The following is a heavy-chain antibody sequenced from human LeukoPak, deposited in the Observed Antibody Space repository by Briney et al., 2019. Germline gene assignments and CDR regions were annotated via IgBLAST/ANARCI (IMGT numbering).Heavy chain of an antibody. J-gene: IGHJ6*04. D-gene: IGHD1-26*01. CDR2: IYASGSTI. V-gene: IGHV3-48*03. Sequence: PGGSLRLSCAASGFTFASYEMNWVRQAPGKGLECIAYIYASGSTIYYSDSVKGRFAISRDNAKNSLYLQMTSLSAEDTVVYYCAKRVGYYYYYGMDVWGKGTTVTVSS. CDR1: GFTFASYE. CDR3: AKRVGYYYYYGMDV.